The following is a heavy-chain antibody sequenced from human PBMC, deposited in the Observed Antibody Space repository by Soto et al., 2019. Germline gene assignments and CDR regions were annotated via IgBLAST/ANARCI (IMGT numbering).Heavy chain of an antibody. CDR1: GVTFNSYV. V-gene: IGHV3-23*01. Sequence: GGSLRLSCAASGVTFNSYVTTWFRQATGKGLEWVSVISDSGDTTFYADSVKGRFTISRDNFKNTVSLQMNSLRAEDTALYYCVKDTTVATTRGFFDYWGQGTLVTVSS. J-gene: IGHJ4*02. CDR3: VKDTTVATTRGFFDY. CDR2: ISDSGDTT. D-gene: IGHD4-17*01.